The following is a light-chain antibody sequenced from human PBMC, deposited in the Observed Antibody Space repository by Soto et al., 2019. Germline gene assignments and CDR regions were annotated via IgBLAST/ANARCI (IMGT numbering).Light chain of an antibody. CDR1: SSNIGSNY. CDR3: AAWDDSLRGGV. J-gene: IGLJ3*02. CDR2: RNN. V-gene: IGLV1-47*01. Sequence: QSVLTQPPSASGTPGQRVTISCSGNSSNIGSNYVYWYQHLPGTAPKLLFYRNNQRPSGVPDRFSDSRSGTSASLAISGLRSEDEADYYCAAWDDSLRGGVFGGGTKLTVL.